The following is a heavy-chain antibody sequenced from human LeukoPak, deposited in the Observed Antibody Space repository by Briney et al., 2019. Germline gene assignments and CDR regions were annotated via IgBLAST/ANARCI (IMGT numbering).Heavy chain of an antibody. V-gene: IGHV4-59*12. J-gene: IGHJ5*02. CDR1: GGSINNYY. CDR2: IYYSGST. D-gene: IGHD6-19*01. CDR3: ARESGAVWFDP. Sequence: SETLSLTCTVSGGSINNYYWNWIRQPPGKGLEWIGYIYYSGSTNYNPSLKSRVTISVDTSKNQFSLKLSSVTAADTAVYYCARESGAVWFDPWGQGTLVTVSS.